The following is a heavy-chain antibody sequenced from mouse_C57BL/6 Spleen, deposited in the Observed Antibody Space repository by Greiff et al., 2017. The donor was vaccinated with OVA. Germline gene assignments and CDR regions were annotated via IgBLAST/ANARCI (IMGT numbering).Heavy chain of an antibody. Sequence: QVQLQQSGPELVKPGASVKLSCKASGYTFTSYDINWVKQRPGQGLEWIGWIYPRDGSTTYNEKFKGKATLTVDTSSSTAYMELHSLTSEDSAVYFCAREDGRVYAMDYWGQGTSVTVSS. CDR3: AREDGRVYAMDY. D-gene: IGHD2-3*01. V-gene: IGHV1-85*01. CDR2: IYPRDGST. J-gene: IGHJ4*01. CDR1: GYTFTSYD.